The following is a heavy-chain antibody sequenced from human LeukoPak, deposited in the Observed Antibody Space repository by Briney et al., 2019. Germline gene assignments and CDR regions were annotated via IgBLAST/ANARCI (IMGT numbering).Heavy chain of an antibody. CDR1: GFTFSSYA. Sequence: PGGSLRLSCAASGFTFSSYAMTWVRQAPGKGLEWVSTISGSGGAAYYADSMKGRFTISRDNSKNTLYLQVNSLRAEDTAVYYCAARSFWETPTFDYWGQGTLVTVSS. V-gene: IGHV3-23*01. CDR2: ISGSGGAA. CDR3: AARSFWETPTFDY. D-gene: IGHD3-10*01. J-gene: IGHJ4*02.